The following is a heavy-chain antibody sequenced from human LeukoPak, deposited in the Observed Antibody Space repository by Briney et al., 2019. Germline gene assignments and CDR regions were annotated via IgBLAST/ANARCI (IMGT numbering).Heavy chain of an antibody. CDR3: ARIPTVTFFDY. CDR2: IYYSEST. D-gene: IGHD4-17*01. CDR1: GYSISSGYY. Sequence: PSETLSLTCTVSGYSISSGYYWGWIRRPPGKGLEWIGSIYYSESTYQNPSLKSRVTISVDTSKNQFSLKLSSVTAADTAVYYCARIPTVTFFDYWGQGTLVTVSS. V-gene: IGHV4-38-2*02. J-gene: IGHJ4*02.